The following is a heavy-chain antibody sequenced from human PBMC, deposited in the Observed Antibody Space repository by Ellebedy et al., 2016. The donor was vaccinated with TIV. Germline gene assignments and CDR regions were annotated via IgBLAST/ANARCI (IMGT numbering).Heavy chain of an antibody. CDR1: GGSFSGYY. Sequence: MPSETLSLTCAAYGGSFSGYYWSWIRQPPGKGLEWIGEINHSGSTNYNPSLKSRVTVSVDTSKNQFSLKLSSVTAADTAVYYCARGASHILSGWGQGTLVTVSS. V-gene: IGHV4-34*01. D-gene: IGHD2-21*01. CDR3: ARGASHILSG. CDR2: INHSGST. J-gene: IGHJ4*02.